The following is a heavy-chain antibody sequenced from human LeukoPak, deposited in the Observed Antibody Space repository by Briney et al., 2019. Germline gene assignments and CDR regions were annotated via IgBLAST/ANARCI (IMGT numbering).Heavy chain of an antibody. V-gene: IGHV4-34*01. CDR3: ARISALLWPPGRGFDI. CDR2: ITHNRST. Sequence: SETLSLTCAVYGGSFSGYYWSWIRQPPGKGLEWIGEITHNRSTNYNPSLKSRVTISLDTSKNQFSLRLTSVTAADTAVYYCARISALLWPPGRGFDIWGQGTMVTVSS. CDR1: GGSFSGYY. D-gene: IGHD3-10*01. J-gene: IGHJ3*02.